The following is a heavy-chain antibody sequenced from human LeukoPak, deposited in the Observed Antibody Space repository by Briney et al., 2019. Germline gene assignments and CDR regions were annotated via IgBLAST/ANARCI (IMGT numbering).Heavy chain of an antibody. Sequence: PSETLSLTCTVSGGSISSYYWSWIRQPPGEGLEWIGYIYYSGSTNYNPSLKSRVTISVDTSKNQFSLKLSSVTAADTAVYYCARGGNWNRPFDYWGQGTLVTVSS. V-gene: IGHV4-59*01. D-gene: IGHD1-20*01. CDR2: IYYSGST. CDR3: ARGGNWNRPFDY. J-gene: IGHJ4*02. CDR1: GGSISSYY.